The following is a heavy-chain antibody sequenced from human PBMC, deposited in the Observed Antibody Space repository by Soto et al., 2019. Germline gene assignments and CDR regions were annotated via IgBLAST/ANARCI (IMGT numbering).Heavy chain of an antibody. CDR1: NGSFTDYF. Sequence: PSETLSLTCAAHNGSFTDYFWTCILQSPGKGLEWIGHINHRGGATYNPSLRSRVAISVGTSKNHFSLSLRSLTTADTAVYYCVARGMTYDFLSGPHPFDPWGHGTLVTVSS. CDR2: INHRGGA. CDR3: VARGMTYDFLSGPHPFDP. V-gene: IGHV4-34*01. D-gene: IGHD3-3*01. J-gene: IGHJ5*02.